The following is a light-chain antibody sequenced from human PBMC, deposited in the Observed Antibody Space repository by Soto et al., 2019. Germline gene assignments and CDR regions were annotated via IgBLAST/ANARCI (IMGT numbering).Light chain of an antibody. V-gene: IGKV1-5*03. CDR1: QGISRW. CDR2: KAS. CDR3: QQYDSYSST. J-gene: IGKJ1*01. Sequence: IQLTQSPSTLSASAGDRVSITCRASQGISRWLAWYQHKPGKAPNLLIYKASVLESGVPSRVSGSGSGTEFTLPISSLQPDVFACDCCQQYDSYSSTFGQGTKVEI.